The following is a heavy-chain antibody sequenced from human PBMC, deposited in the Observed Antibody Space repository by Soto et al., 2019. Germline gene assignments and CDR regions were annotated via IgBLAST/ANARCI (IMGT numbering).Heavy chain of an antibody. CDR1: GGSISSGDYY. CDR2: IYYSGST. Sequence: SETLSLTCTVSGGSISSGDYYWSWIRQPQGKGLEWIGYIYYSGSTYYNPSLKSRVTISVDTSKNQFSLKLSSVTAADTAVYYCARASSLLWFGESPLRYFDYWGQGTLVTVSS. J-gene: IGHJ4*02. D-gene: IGHD3-10*01. V-gene: IGHV4-30-4*01. CDR3: ARASSLLWFGESPLRYFDY.